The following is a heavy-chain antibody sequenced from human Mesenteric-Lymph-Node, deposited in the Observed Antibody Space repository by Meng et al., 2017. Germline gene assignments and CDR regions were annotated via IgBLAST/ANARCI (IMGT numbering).Heavy chain of an antibody. CDR3: ARVGSKWFGELYRSTYFDY. D-gene: IGHD3-10*01. CDR1: GYPISSAYY. CDR2: ISYSGST. Sequence: SETLSLTCTVSGYPISSAYYWGWIRQPPGKGLEWIGSISYSGSTYYNPSLKSRVTISVDTSKNQFSLKLSSVTAADTAVYYCARVGSKWFGELYRSTYFDYWGQGTLVTVSS. J-gene: IGHJ4*02. V-gene: IGHV4-38-2*02.